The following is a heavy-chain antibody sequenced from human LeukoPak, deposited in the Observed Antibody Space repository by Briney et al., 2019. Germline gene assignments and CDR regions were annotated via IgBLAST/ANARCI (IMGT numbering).Heavy chain of an antibody. D-gene: IGHD3-22*01. Sequence: SVKVSCKASGGTFSSYAISWVRQAPGQGLEWMGGIIPIFGTANYAQKFQGRVTITADKSTSTAYMELSSLRSEDTAVYYCARHYDSSGYWQFDYWGQGTLVTVSS. CDR1: GGTFSSYA. V-gene: IGHV1-69*06. CDR2: IIPIFGTA. J-gene: IGHJ4*02. CDR3: ARHYDSSGYWQFDY.